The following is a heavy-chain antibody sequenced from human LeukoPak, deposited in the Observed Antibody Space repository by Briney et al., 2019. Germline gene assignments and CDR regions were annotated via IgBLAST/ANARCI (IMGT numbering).Heavy chain of an antibody. Sequence: GGSLRLSCAASGFNFSGSGMHWVRQASGKGLEWVGRIRSKVNSYATAYAASVKGRFTISRDDSKNTAYLQMNSLKIEDTAVYYCTTDSSGYWGQGTLVTVSS. CDR2: IRSKVNSYAT. CDR3: TTDSSGY. J-gene: IGHJ4*02. CDR1: GFNFSGSG. D-gene: IGHD2-15*01. V-gene: IGHV3-73*01.